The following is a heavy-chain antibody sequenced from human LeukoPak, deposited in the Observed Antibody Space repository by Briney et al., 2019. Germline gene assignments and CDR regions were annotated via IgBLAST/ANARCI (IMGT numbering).Heavy chain of an antibody. D-gene: IGHD6-13*01. J-gene: IGHJ5*02. CDR2: ISSSGSTI. Sequence: PGGSLRLSCAASGFTFSDYYMSWIHQAPGKELEWVSYISSSGSTIYYADSVKGRFTISRDNAKNSLYLQMNSLRAEDTAVYYCARSWAAARYGVWFDPWGQGTLVTVSS. CDR1: GFTFSDYY. CDR3: ARSWAAARYGVWFDP. V-gene: IGHV3-11*01.